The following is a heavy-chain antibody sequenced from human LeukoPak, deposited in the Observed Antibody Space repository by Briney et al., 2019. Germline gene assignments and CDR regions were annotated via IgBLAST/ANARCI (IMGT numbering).Heavy chain of an antibody. CDR1: GFTFSTYS. V-gene: IGHV3-21*01. CDR2: ISSDSNYI. Sequence: GGSLRLSCAASGFTFSTYSMNWVRQAPGKGLEWVSSISSDSNYIYYADSLKGRFTISRDNPKNSLYLQMVSVRAEDTAVYYCAMVAFGLYVMDAWGQGTTVTVSS. J-gene: IGHJ6*02. D-gene: IGHD3/OR15-3a*01. CDR3: AMVAFGLYVMDA.